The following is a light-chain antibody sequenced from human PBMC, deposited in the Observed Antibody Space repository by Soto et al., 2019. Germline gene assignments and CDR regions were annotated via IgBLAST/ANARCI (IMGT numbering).Light chain of an antibody. CDR3: SSYSISTAYR. CDR2: EVS. J-gene: IGLJ1*01. Sequence: QSVLTPPASVSGSLGQSITISCTGTTRDIAGYNYISWYQQLPGKAPKLMIFEVSNRPSGVSYRLSGSKSGNTASLTISGLQAKDEADYFCSSYSISTAYRVGTGTKV. CDR1: TRDIAGYNY. V-gene: IGLV2-14*01.